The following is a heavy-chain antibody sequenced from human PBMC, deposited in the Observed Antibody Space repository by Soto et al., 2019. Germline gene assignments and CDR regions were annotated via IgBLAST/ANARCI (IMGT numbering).Heavy chain of an antibody. V-gene: IGHV1-46*01. Sequence: ASVKVSCKAPRDTFTSYYINWVRQAPGQGLEWMGVINPHGGSTAYAQKFKGRVTLTRDTSASTVYMEVSSLTSEDTAMYYCARSSGGNFGIIIEGTNWVAPWGQGTLVTV. CDR2: INPHGGST. J-gene: IGHJ5*02. CDR1: RDTFTSYY. D-gene: IGHD1-26*01. CDR3: ARSSGGNFGIIIEGTNWVAP.